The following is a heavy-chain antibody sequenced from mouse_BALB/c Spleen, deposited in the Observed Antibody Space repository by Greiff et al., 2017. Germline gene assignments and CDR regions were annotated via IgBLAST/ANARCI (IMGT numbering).Heavy chain of an antibody. CDR2: ISSGGGST. J-gene: IGHJ4*01. CDR1: GFAFSSYD. CDR3: ARHEVVRRGYAMDD. V-gene: IGHV5-12-1*01. D-gene: IGHD2-14*01. Sequence: EVQGVESGGGLVKPGGSLKLSCAASGFAFSSYDMSWVRQTPEKRLEWVAYISSGGGSTYYPDTVKGRFTISRDNAKNTLYLQMSSLKSEDTAMYYCARHEVVRRGYAMDDWGQGTSVTVSS.